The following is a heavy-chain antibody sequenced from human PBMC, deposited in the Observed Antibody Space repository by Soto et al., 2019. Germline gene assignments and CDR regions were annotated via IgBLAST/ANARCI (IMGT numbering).Heavy chain of an antibody. CDR2: IYTSGST. J-gene: IGHJ4*02. CDR1: GGSISSYY. Sequence: PSETLSLTCTVSGGSISSYYWSWIRQPAGKGLEWIGRIYTSGSTNYNPSLKSRVTMSVDTSKNQFSLKLSSVTAADTAVYYCAREEGSSGWYSPPYYFDYWGQGTLVTVS. D-gene: IGHD6-19*01. V-gene: IGHV4-4*07. CDR3: AREEGSSGWYSPPYYFDY.